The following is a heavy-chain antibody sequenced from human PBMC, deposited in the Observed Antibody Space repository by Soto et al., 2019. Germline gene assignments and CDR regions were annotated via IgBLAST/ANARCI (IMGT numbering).Heavy chain of an antibody. Sequence: SETLSVTCTVSGGSISSSNWWSWVRHPPGKGLEWIGEIYHSGNTHYNPSLKSRVTMSVDKSKNQFSLKLSSVTAADTAVYYCLSWFDPWGQGTLVTVSS. CDR3: LSWFDP. V-gene: IGHV4-4*02. J-gene: IGHJ5*02. CDR2: IYHSGNT. CDR1: GGSISSSNW.